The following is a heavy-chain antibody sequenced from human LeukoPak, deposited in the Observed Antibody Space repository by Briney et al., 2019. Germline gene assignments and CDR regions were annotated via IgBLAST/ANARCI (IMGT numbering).Heavy chain of an antibody. CDR1: GYTFTATY. V-gene: IGHV1-2*02. CDR2: VNPQNGDT. CDR3: APASTTYP. Sequence: ASVKVSCKASGYTFTATYMHWVRQAPGQGLEWMGWVNPQNGDTQYAQKFQGRVTMTRDTSINTVYMEMTSLRSDDTAVYYCAPASTTYPWGQGTMVTVSS. D-gene: IGHD2-2*01. J-gene: IGHJ3*01.